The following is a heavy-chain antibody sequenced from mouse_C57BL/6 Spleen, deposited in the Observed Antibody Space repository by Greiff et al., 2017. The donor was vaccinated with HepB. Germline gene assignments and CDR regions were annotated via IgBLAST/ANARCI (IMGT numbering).Heavy chain of an antibody. D-gene: IGHD2-1*01. CDR1: GYTFTDYN. J-gene: IGHJ2*01. CDR2: INPNNGGT. V-gene: IGHV1-22*01. CDR3: ARIYSSGFGYFDY. Sequence: VQLQQSGPELVKPGASVKMSCKASGYTFTDYNMHWVKQSHGKSLEWIGYINPNNGGTSYNQKFKGKATLTVNKSSSTAYMELRSLTSEDSAVYYCARIYSSGFGYFDYWGQGTTLTVSS.